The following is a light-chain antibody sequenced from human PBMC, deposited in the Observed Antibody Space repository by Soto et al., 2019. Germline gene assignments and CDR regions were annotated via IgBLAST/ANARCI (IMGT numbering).Light chain of an antibody. CDR3: HQYHNLPRT. V-gene: IGKV1-5*03. J-gene: IGKJ1*01. Sequence: VGDRVTITCRASQSSDGLLSWYQQKPGQAPNLLIYKASTLESGVPSRFSGSGSGTEFTLTVSSLQSDDFATYYCHQYHNLPRTFGQGTTVVIK. CDR2: KAS. CDR1: QSSDGL.